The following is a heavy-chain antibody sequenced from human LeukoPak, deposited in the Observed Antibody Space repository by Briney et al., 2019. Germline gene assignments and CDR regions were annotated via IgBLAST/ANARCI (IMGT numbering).Heavy chain of an antibody. CDR2: INHGGST. J-gene: IGHJ4*02. CDR1: GGSISSYY. D-gene: IGHD3-10*01. CDR3: ARESMVRGVPYYFDY. V-gene: IGHV4-34*01. Sequence: PSETLSLTCTVSGGSISSYYWSWIRQPPGKGLEWIGEINHGGSTNYNPSLKSRVTISVDTSKNQFSLKLSSVTAADTAVYYCARESMVRGVPYYFDYWGQGTLVTVSS.